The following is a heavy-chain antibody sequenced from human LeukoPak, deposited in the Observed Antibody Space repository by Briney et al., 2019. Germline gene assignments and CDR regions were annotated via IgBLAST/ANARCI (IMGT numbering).Heavy chain of an antibody. V-gene: IGHV3-11*01. J-gene: IGHJ4*02. CDR2: ISSGGSTR. CDR1: GFTFSDYY. Sequence: GGSLRLSCAASGFTFSDYYMSWLRQAPGKGLEGVSYISSGGSTRYYADSVKGRFTISRDNAKNSLYLQMNSLRAEDTAVYYCASRSTYPYGRTGYFDYWGQGTLVTVSS. CDR3: ASRSTYPYGRTGYFDY. D-gene: IGHD2/OR15-2a*01.